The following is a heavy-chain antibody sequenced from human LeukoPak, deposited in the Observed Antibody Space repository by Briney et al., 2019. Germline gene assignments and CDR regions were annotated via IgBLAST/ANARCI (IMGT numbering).Heavy chain of an antibody. CDR2: IKQDGSEK. J-gene: IGHJ4*02. CDR1: GFTFSSNW. V-gene: IGHV3-7*01. D-gene: IGHD6-13*01. Sequence: PGGSLRLSCAASGFTFSSNWMSWVRQAPGKGLEWVANIKQDGSEKYYVDSVKGRFTISRDNAKNLLYLQMNSLRAEDTAVYYCATLAASKNVDYWGQGTLVTVSS. CDR3: ATLAASKNVDY.